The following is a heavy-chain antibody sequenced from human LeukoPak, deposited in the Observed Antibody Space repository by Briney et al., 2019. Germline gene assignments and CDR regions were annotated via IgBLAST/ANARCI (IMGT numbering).Heavy chain of an antibody. V-gene: IGHV3-20*04. J-gene: IGHJ4*02. Sequence: GGSLRLSCAASGFSFSSYSMKRVRQAPGKGLEWVSTRNGGSTGYADSVKGRFTISRDNAKNSLYLQMNSLRAEDTALYYCARVSDISVAAYFDYWGQGTLVTVSS. CDR2: RNGGST. CDR3: ARVSDISVAAYFDY. D-gene: IGHD6-19*01. CDR1: GFSFSSYS.